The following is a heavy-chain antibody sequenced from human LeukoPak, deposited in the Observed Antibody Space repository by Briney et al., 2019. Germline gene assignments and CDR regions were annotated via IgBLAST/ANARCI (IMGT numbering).Heavy chain of an antibody. CDR1: GGSISSGGYY. J-gene: IGHJ6*03. D-gene: IGHD2-2*01. Sequence: SETLSLTCTVSGGSISSGGYYWSWIRQHPGKGLEWIGYIYYSGSTYYNPSLKSRVTISVDTSKNQFSLKLSSVTAADTAVYYCARQTEDIVVVPAAHYYMDVWGKGTTVTVSS. CDR2: IYYSGST. V-gene: IGHV4-31*03. CDR3: ARQTEDIVVVPAAHYYMDV.